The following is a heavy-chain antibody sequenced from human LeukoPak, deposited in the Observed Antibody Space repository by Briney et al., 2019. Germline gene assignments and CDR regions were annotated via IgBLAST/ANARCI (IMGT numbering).Heavy chain of an antibody. CDR2: IYYSGNT. D-gene: IGHD6-19*01. CDR1: GDSISSSSYY. Sequence: PSETLSLTCTVSGDSISSSSYYWGWIRQPPGKGLEWIGSIYYSGNTYYNPSLKSRVTISLDMSKSHFSLKLSSVTAADTAVYYCARDIAVAGTSWYFDLWGRGTLVTVSS. J-gene: IGHJ2*01. CDR3: ARDIAVAGTSWYFDL. V-gene: IGHV4-39*07.